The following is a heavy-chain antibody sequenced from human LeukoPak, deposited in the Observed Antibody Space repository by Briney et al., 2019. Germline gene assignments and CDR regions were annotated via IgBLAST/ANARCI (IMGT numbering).Heavy chain of an antibody. CDR2: ISSSSSYI. D-gene: IGHD6-6*01. J-gene: IGHJ4*02. CDR1: GFTFSSYS. V-gene: IGHV3-21*01. CDR3: ARGTAARRGSVDY. Sequence: PGGSLRLSCAASGFTFSSYSMNWVRQAPGKGLEWVSSISSSSSYIYYADSVKGQFTISRDNAKNSLYLQMNSLRAEDTAVYYCARGTAARRGSVDYWGQGTLVTVSS.